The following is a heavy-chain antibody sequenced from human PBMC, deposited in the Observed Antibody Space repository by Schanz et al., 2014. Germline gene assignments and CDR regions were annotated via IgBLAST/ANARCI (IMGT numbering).Heavy chain of an antibody. CDR1: GLIFSTYT. V-gene: IGHV3-48*01. Sequence: VQLVESGGGLVRPGGSLRPSCTTSGLIFSTYTLNWVRQAPGKGLEWISYISFSGNTIYYADSVKGRFTISRDNAKNSVFLQMNRLRAEDTAVYYCATEGPRGTRHPINYYYAMDNWGQGTKVTV. D-gene: IGHD6-6*01. CDR3: ATEGPRGTRHPINYYYAMDN. CDR2: ISFSGNTI. J-gene: IGHJ6*02.